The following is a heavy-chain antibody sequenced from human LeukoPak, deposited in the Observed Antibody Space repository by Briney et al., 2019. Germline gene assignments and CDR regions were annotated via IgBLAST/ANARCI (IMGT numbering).Heavy chain of an antibody. D-gene: IGHD1-1*01. V-gene: IGHV3-33*06. Sequence: GGSLRFSCAASGFTFSSYGMHWVRQAAGKGLEWVAVIWYDGSNKYYADSVKGRFTISRDNSKNTLYLQMTSLRAEDTAVYYCAKDRAGTTLDYWGQGTLVTVSS. J-gene: IGHJ4*02. CDR3: AKDRAGTTLDY. CDR2: IWYDGSNK. CDR1: GFTFSSYG.